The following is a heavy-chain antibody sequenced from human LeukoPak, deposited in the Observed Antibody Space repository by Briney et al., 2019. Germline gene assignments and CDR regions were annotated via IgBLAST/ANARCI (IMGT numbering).Heavy chain of an antibody. V-gene: IGHV3-64D*06. CDR2: INNNGDNT. CDR3: VKTMVTFGGVIRTDAFDI. Sequence: GGSLRLSCSASGFIFSRYAMHWVRQAPGKGLEYVSGINNNGDNTYYSDSVKARLTISRDNFKNTLFLQMTSLRNEDTAVYYCVKTMVTFGGVIRTDAFDIWGQGTMVTVS. J-gene: IGHJ3*02. D-gene: IGHD3-16*01. CDR1: GFIFSRYA.